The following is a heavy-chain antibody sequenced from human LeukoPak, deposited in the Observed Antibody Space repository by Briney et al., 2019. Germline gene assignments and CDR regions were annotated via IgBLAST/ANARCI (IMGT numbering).Heavy chain of an antibody. D-gene: IGHD3-10*01. CDR1: GYSISSGYY. V-gene: IGHV4-38-2*02. CDR3: ARHHYGSGIEGYFQH. Sequence: SETLSLTCTVSGYSISSGYYWGWIRQPPGKGLEWIGSIYYSGSTYYNPSLKSRVTISVDTSKNQFSLKLSSVTAADTAVYYCARHHYGSGIEGYFQHWGQGTLVTVSS. CDR2: IYYSGST. J-gene: IGHJ1*01.